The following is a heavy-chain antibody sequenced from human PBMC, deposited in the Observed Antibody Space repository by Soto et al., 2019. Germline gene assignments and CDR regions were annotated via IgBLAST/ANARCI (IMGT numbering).Heavy chain of an antibody. CDR2: INPKFGDT. D-gene: IGHD3-10*02. Sequence: QVQLVQSGAEVKEPADSVRVSCEASGYTFTAYYIHWVRQAPGQGLEWMGWINPKFGDTTYAQDFQGRVSMTRDMSISTVYMELSRLTSDDTAIYYCARNMDYYYGRGSGNGHGVWGQGTTVTVFS. V-gene: IGHV1-2*02. CDR1: GYTFTAYY. J-gene: IGHJ6*02. CDR3: ARNMDYYYGRGSGNGHGV.